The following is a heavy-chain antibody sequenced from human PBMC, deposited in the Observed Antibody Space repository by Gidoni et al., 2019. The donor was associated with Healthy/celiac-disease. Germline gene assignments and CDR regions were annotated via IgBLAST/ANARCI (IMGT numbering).Heavy chain of an antibody. CDR3: ASPRPARARGGYYFLRAFDI. V-gene: IGHV4-34*01. J-gene: IGHJ3*02. CDR1: GGSFSGYY. CDR2: INHSGST. D-gene: IGHD3-22*01. Sequence: QVQLQQWGAGLLKPSETLSLTCAVYGGSFSGYYWSWIRQPPGKGLEWIGEINHSGSTNYNPSLKSRVTISVDTSKNQFSLKLSSVTAADTAVYYCASPRPARARGGYYFLRAFDIWGQGTMVTVSS.